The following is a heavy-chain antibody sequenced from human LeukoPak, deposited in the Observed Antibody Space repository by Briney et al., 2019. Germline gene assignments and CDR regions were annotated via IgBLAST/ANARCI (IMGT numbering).Heavy chain of an antibody. D-gene: IGHD1-26*01. CDR2: IRYDGSNK. V-gene: IGHV3-30*02. CDR3: AKDQSGTYYTFDY. Sequence: GGSLRLSCAASGFTFSSYGMHWVRQAPGKGLGWVAFIRYDGSNKSYADSVKGRFTISRDNSKNTLYLQMNSLRAEDTAVYYCAKDQSGTYYTFDYWGQGTLVTVSS. J-gene: IGHJ4*02. CDR1: GFTFSSYG.